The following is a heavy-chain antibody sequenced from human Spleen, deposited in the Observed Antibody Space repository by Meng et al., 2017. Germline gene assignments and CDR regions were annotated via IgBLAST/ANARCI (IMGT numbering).Heavy chain of an antibody. CDR3: ATGAAAADH. J-gene: IGHJ4*02. CDR1: GFRFSASA. V-gene: IGHV3-73*02. Sequence: EVQLGEPGGGLVQPGGSLKLSCAASGFRFSASAMNWVRQASGKGLEWVGRIGSNGDIYATEYAASVTGRFTISRDDSKNTLYLQMNSLITEDTAVYFCATGAAAADHWGQGTLVTVSS. CDR2: IGSNGDIYAT. D-gene: IGHD6-13*01.